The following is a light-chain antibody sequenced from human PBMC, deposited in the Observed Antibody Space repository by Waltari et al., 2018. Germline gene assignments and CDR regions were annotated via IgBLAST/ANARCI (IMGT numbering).Light chain of an antibody. CDR2: GAS. CDR1: QTVISND. V-gene: IGKV3-20*01. J-gene: IGKJ4*01. CDR3: QQYGTSPPLI. Sequence: EIVLTQSPGTLSLSPGERATLSCRASQTVISNDLAWSQQKPGHAPRLLIFGASSRAAGIPDRFSGGGSGTDFTLTISRLEPEDCAVYYYQQYGTSPPLIFGGGTEVEI.